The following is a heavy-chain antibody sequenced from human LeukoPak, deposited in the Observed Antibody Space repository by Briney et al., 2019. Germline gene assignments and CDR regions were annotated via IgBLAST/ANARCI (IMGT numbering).Heavy chain of an antibody. CDR2: IHHSGRT. Sequence: PSETLSLTRSVSGGSIRSSDWWSWVRQPPGKGLEWIGEIHHSGRTNYNPSLKSRLTMSIDKSKNQFSLKLSSVTAADTAVYYCASWGIAVAGLGWSDYWGQGTLVTVSS. CDR3: ASWGIAVAGLGWSDY. CDR1: GGSIRSSDW. J-gene: IGHJ4*02. V-gene: IGHV4-4*02. D-gene: IGHD6-19*01.